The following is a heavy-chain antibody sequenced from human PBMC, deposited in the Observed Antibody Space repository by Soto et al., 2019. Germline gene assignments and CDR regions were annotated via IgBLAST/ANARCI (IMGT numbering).Heavy chain of an antibody. CDR3: ARSNSSSWPYYYYYGMDV. CDR2: ISYDGSNK. Sequence: PGGSLRLSCAASGFTFSSYVMHWVRQAPGKGLEWVAVISYDGSNKYYADSVKGRFTISRDNSKNTLYLQMNSLRAEDTAVYYCARSNSSSWPYYYYYGMDVWGQGTTVTVSS. D-gene: IGHD6-13*01. CDR1: GFTFSSYV. J-gene: IGHJ6*02. V-gene: IGHV3-30*03.